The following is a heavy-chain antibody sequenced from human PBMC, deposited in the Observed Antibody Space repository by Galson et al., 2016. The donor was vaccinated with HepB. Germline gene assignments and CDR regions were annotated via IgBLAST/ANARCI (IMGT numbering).Heavy chain of an antibody. CDR2: IYHSGST. J-gene: IGHJ6*02. V-gene: IGHV4-4*02. CDR3: ARRTPYCSSTSCLMDV. D-gene: IGHD2-2*01. CDR1: GDSISSSNW. Sequence: ETLSLTCAVSGDSISSSNWWNWVRKPPGKGLEWIGEIYHSGSTNYCASLKSRVTISLDKSKNQFSLKLTSVTAADTAVYYCARRTPYCSSTSCLMDVWGQGTTVTVSS.